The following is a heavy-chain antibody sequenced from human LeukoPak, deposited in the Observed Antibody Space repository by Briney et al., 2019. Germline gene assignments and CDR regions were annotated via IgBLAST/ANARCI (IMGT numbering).Heavy chain of an antibody. CDR2: ISGSDGST. CDR3: ARYHFDWTDAFDI. V-gene: IGHV3-23*01. J-gene: IGHJ3*02. CDR1: GFTFSTYA. D-gene: IGHD3-9*01. Sequence: QPGGSLRLSCAASGFTFSTYAMRWVRQAPGKGLEWVSSISGSDGSTYYADSVKGRFTIPRDNSKNTLYLQMNSLRAEDTAVYYCARYHFDWTDAFDIWGQGTMVTVSS.